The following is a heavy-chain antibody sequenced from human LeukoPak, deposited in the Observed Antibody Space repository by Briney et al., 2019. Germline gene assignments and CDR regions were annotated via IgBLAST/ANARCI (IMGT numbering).Heavy chain of an antibody. D-gene: IGHD4/OR15-4a*01. CDR3: AKDLHYGDGKWEFDP. Sequence: GGSLRLSCAASGFSSSTYAMAGVRQAPGKGLQWVSGMTGSGSTYYADSVRWRFTISRDNSKHTVYLQMNRLRVEDTAIYYCAKDLHYGDGKWEFDPWAQGTLVTVSS. V-gene: IGHV3-23*01. J-gene: IGHJ5*02. CDR2: MTGSGST. CDR1: GFSSSTYA.